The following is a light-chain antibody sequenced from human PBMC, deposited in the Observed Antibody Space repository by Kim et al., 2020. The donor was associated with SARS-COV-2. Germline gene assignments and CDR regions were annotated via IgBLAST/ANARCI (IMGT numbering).Light chain of an antibody. Sequence: SIGERATLTCRASQSISSYLAWYQQKPGQAPRLLIYDASNRATGVPFRFSGSGSETDFTLTISSLELEDFAVYYCQQHSNWPITFGQGTRLEIK. CDR1: QSISSY. V-gene: IGKV3-11*01. J-gene: IGKJ5*01. CDR3: QQHSNWPIT. CDR2: DAS.